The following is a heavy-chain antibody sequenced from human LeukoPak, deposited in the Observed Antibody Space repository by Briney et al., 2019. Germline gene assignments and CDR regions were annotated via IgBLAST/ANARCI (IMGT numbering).Heavy chain of an antibody. CDR1: GGSFSGYC. V-gene: IGHV4-34*01. CDR2: INHSGST. J-gene: IGHJ6*03. Sequence: QTSETLSLTCAVYGGSFSGYCWSWIRQPPGRGLEWIGEINHSGSTNYNPSLKSRVTISVDTSKNQFSLKLSSVTAADTAVYYSARKVSGWTYYYMDVWGKGTTVTISS. CDR3: ARKVSGWTYYYMDV. D-gene: IGHD6-19*01.